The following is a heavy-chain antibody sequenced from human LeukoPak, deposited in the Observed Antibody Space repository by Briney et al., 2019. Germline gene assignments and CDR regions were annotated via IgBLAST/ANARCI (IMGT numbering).Heavy chain of an antibody. D-gene: IGHD6-13*01. V-gene: IGHV3-23*01. J-gene: IGHJ4*02. CDR2: VSPGGVSP. Sequence: PGGSLRLSCVVSGLSFNKDVMSWFRQAPGKGLEWVSSVSPGGVSPNHADSVKGRFTVSRDNSKNTLYLQMNSLRAEDTAVYYCAREGVPEAGTGSFDYWGQGTLVTVSS. CDR3: AREGVPEAGTGSFDY. CDR1: GLSFNKDV.